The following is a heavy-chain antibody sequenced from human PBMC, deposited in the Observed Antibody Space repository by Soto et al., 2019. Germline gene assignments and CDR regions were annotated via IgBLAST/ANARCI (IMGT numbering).Heavy chain of an antibody. CDR2: ISGSGGST. J-gene: IGHJ5*02. D-gene: IGHD3-22*01. V-gene: IGHV3-23*01. CDR1: GFTFSSYA. Sequence: GESLKISCAASGFTFSSYAMSWVRQAPGKGLEWVSAISGSGGSTYYADSVKGRFTISRDNSKSTLYLQMNSLRAEDTAVYYCAKVKITMIASNWFDPWGQGTLVTVSS. CDR3: AKVKITMIASNWFDP.